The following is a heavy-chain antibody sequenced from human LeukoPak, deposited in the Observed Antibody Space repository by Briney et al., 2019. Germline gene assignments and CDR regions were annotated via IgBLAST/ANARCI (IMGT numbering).Heavy chain of an antibody. J-gene: IGHJ4*02. V-gene: IGHV1-8*01. Sequence: ASVKVSCKASGYTFTSYDTNWVRQATGQGLEWMGWMNPTSGNTGYAQKFQGRVTMTRDTSISTAYMELSSLKSEDTAVYYCASPGRDYYDPGGYYPFDYWGQGTLITVSS. CDR3: ASPGRDYYDPGGYYPFDY. D-gene: IGHD3-22*01. CDR1: GYTFTSYD. CDR2: MNPTSGNT.